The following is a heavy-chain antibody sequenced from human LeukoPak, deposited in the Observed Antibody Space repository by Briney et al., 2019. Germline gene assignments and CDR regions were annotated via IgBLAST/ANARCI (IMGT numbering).Heavy chain of an antibody. V-gene: IGHV4-34*01. CDR2: INYSGST. CDR3: ARGLPWIRIPWGIWGEPLDY. J-gene: IGHJ4*02. CDR1: GGSFSGYY. D-gene: IGHD5-18*01. Sequence: SETLSLTCAVYGGSFSGYYWSWIRQPPGKGLEWIGEINYSGSTNYNPSLKSRVTISVDTSKNQFSLKLSSVTAADTVVYYCARGLPWIRIPWGIWGEPLDYWGQGTLVTVSS.